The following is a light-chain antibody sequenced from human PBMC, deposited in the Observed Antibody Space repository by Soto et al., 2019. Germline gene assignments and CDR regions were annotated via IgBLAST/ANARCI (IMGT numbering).Light chain of an antibody. CDR3: HQYNNLRP. CDR2: DAS. V-gene: IGKV3-15*01. CDR1: QSVSSY. Sequence: EIVWTQSPATLSLSPGERATLSCRASQSVSSYLAWYQQKPGQAPRLLIFDASNRATGIPARFSGSGAGTEFTLTISSLQSEDFAVYYCHQYNNLRPFCQVTKV. J-gene: IGKJ1*01.